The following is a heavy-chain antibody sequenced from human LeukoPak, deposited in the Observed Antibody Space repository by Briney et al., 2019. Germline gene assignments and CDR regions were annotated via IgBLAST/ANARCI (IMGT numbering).Heavy chain of an antibody. D-gene: IGHD6-13*01. J-gene: IGHJ4*02. CDR1: GYRFTSYW. Sequence: GESLKISCKGSGYRFTSYWIGWVRQMPGKGLGWMGIIYPGDSDTRYSPSFQGQVTISADKSISTAYLQWSSLKASDTAMYYCARRIAAAGYYFDYWGQGTLVTVSS. V-gene: IGHV5-51*01. CDR3: ARRIAAAGYYFDY. CDR2: IYPGDSDT.